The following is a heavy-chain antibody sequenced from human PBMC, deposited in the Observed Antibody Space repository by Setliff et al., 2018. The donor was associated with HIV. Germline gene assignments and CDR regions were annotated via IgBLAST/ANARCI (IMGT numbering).Heavy chain of an antibody. CDR3: ASESGYFRITMIVVAAFDI. Sequence: SVKVSCKASGGTFSSYTISWVRQAPGQGLEWMGRIIPILGIANYAQKFQGRVTITADKYTSTAYLELSRLRSEDTAVYYCASESGYFRITMIVVAAFDIWGQGTMVTVSS. CDR1: GGTFSSYT. D-gene: IGHD3-22*01. J-gene: IGHJ3*02. V-gene: IGHV1-69*02. CDR2: IIPILGIA.